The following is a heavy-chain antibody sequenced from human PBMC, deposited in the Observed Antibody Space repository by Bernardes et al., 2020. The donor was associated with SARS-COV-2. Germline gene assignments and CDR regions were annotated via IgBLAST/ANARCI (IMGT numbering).Heavy chain of an antibody. CDR1: GFTVSSNY. V-gene: IGHV3-53*01. J-gene: IGHJ4*02. CDR3: ARDRGDGIFDY. CDR2: IYSGGST. Sequence: GSLIRSCAASGFTVSSNYMSWVRQAPGQGLEWVSVIYSGGSTYYADSVKGRFTISRDNSKNTLYLQMNSLRAEDTAVYYCARDRGDGIFDYWGQGTLVTVSS. D-gene: IGHD2-21*01.